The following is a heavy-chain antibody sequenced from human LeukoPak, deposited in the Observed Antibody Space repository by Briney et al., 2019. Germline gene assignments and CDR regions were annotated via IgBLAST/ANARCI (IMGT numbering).Heavy chain of an antibody. Sequence: GGSLRLSCAASGFTLSSSAMSWVRQAPGKGLEWVSAISGSGGSPYYAHSVKGRFTISRDNSKNSLYLQMNRVRAEDTAVYYCAKGPPYSSGWYPFDYWGQGTLVTVSS. CDR1: GFTLSSSA. CDR3: AKGPPYSSGWYPFDY. V-gene: IGHV3-23*01. D-gene: IGHD6-19*01. CDR2: ISGSGGSP. J-gene: IGHJ4*02.